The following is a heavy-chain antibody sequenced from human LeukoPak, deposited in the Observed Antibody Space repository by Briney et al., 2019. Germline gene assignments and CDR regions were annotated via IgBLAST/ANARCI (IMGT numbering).Heavy chain of an antibody. CDR1: GDSIGSGAYY. V-gene: IGHV4-30-2*06. Sequence: KASETLSLTCTVSGDSIGSGAYYWTWIRQSPGKGLELIGYIYQSGSTYYNPSLESRVTISEDRSKNQFSLKLSSMTAADTAVYYCARGVSGSASDYWGQGTLVTVSS. CDR3: ARGVSGSASDY. D-gene: IGHD3-10*01. CDR2: IYQSGST. J-gene: IGHJ4*02.